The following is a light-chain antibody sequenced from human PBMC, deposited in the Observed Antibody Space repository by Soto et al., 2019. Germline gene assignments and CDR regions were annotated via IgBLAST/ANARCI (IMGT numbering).Light chain of an antibody. CDR3: GTWDSSLSAGV. CDR2: DDN. Sequence: QSVLTQPPSVSAAPGQTVTTSCSGSSSNIGNNFVSWYQQLPGTAPKLLICDDNRRPSGIPDRFSGSKSGTSATLGITGLQTGDEADYYCGTWDSSLSAGVFGGGTKLTVL. CDR1: SSNIGNNF. J-gene: IGLJ2*01. V-gene: IGLV1-51*01.